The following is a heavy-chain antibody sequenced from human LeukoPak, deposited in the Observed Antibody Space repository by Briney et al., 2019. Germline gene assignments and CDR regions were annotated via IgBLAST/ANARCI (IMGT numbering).Heavy chain of an antibody. CDR3: ARGHGATYLSYYYGMDV. D-gene: IGHD2/OR15-2a*01. CDR1: GGSISSYY. J-gene: IGHJ6*02. Sequence: PSETLSLTCTVSGGSISSYYWSWIRQPPGKGLEWIGYIYYSGSTNYNPSLKSRVTISVDTSKNQFSLKLSSVTAADMAVYYCARGHGATYLSYYYGMDVWGQGTTVTVSS. CDR2: IYYSGST. V-gene: IGHV4-59*01.